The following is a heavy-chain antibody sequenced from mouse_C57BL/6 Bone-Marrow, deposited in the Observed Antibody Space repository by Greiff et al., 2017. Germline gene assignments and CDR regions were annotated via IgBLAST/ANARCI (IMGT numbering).Heavy chain of an antibody. D-gene: IGHD1-1*01. Sequence: EVKLVESGEGLVKPGGSLKLSCAASGFTFSSYAMSWVRQTPEKRLEWVAYISSGGDYIYYADTVKGRFTISRDNARNTLYLQMSSLKSEDTAMYYCTREDGSSSYYFDYWGQGTTLTVSS. V-gene: IGHV5-9-1*02. CDR3: TREDGSSSYYFDY. J-gene: IGHJ2*01. CDR2: ISSGGDYI. CDR1: GFTFSSYA.